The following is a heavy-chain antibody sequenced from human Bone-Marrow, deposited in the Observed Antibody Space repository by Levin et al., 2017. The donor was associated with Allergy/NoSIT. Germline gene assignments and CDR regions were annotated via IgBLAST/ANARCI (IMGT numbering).Heavy chain of an antibody. Sequence: KVSCQASGYRFTNYWIGWVRQMPGKGLQWIGMIFPGDSDTRYSPSFQGHVTMSADKSINTAYLQWSSLKVSDTAIYYCARVSVVVAARAFWLDPWGQGTLVTVSS. V-gene: IGHV5-51*01. CDR3: ARVSVVVAARAFWLDP. J-gene: IGHJ5*02. D-gene: IGHD2-15*01. CDR2: IFPGDSDT. CDR1: GYRFTNYW.